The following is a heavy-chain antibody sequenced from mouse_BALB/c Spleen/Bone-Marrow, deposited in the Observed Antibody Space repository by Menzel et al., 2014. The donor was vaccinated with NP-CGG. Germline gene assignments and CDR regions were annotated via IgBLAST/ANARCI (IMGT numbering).Heavy chain of an antibody. CDR3: AIGTDY. Sequence: VKLVESGPELVKPGASVKMSCKASGYTFTDYVISWVKQRTGQGLEWIGEIYPGSGSTYYNEKFKGKATLTADKSSNTAYMQLSSLTSEDSAVYFCAIGTDYWGQGTTLTVSS. J-gene: IGHJ2*01. D-gene: IGHD4-1*01. CDR1: GYTFTDYV. V-gene: IGHV1-77*01. CDR2: IYPGSGST.